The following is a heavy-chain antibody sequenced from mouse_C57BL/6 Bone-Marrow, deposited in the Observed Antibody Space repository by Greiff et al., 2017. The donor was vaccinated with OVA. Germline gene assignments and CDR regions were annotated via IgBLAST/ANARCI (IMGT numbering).Heavy chain of an antibody. V-gene: IGHV5-16*01. CDR3: ARAGYSNPYYFDY. CDR2: INYDGSST. CDR1: GFTFSDYY. D-gene: IGHD2-5*01. J-gene: IGHJ2*01. Sequence: EVMLVESEGGLVQPGSSMKLSCTASGFTFSDYYMAWVRQVPEKGLEWVANINYDGSSTYYLDSLKSRFIISRDNAKNILYLQMSSLKSEDTATYYCARAGYSNPYYFDYWGQGTTLTVSS.